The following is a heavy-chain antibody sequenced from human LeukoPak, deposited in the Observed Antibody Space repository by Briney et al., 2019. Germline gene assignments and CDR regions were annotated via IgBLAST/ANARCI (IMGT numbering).Heavy chain of an antibody. V-gene: IGHV3-30*02. CDR1: GFTFSSYG. CDR2: IRYDGSNK. Sequence: GGSLRLSCAASGFTFSSYGMHWVRQAPGKGLEWVAFIRYDGSNKYYADSVKGRFTISRDNSENTLFLRMNSLRAEDTAVYYCAKATGYLLWGQGTLVIVSS. D-gene: IGHD1-14*01. J-gene: IGHJ4*02. CDR3: AKATGYLL.